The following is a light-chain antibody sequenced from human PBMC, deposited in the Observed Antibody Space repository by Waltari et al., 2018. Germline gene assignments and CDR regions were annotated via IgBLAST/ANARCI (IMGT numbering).Light chain of an antibody. V-gene: IGKV4-1*01. CDR1: RRVLYNSDNKNY. Sequence: DIVMTQSPDSLAVSLVERATINCKCSRRVLYNSDNKNYLAWYQQKPGQPPKLLIYWASSQESGVPDRFSGSGSGTDFTLTISSLQAEDVAVYYCQQYYTSPCTFGQGTRLEIK. CDR3: QQYYTSPCT. CDR2: WAS. J-gene: IGKJ2*02.